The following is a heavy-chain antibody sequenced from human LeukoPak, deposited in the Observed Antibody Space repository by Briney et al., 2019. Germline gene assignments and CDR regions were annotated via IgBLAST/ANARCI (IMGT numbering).Heavy chain of an antibody. D-gene: IGHD6-6*01. CDR3: ARGAAARPRWFDP. V-gene: IGHV4-39*07. CDR1: GGSISSSSYY. CDR2: IYYSGST. Sequence: PSETLSLTCTVSGGSISSSSYYWGWIRQPPGKGLEWIGSIYYSGSTYYNPSLESRVTISVDTSKNQFSLKLSSVTAADTAVYYCARGAAARPRWFDPWGQGTLVTVSS. J-gene: IGHJ5*02.